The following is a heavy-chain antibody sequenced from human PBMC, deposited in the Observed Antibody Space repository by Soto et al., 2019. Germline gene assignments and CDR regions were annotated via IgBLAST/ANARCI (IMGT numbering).Heavy chain of an antibody. CDR3: ARGYSSSWYDYYYYYMDV. CDR2: INSDGSST. V-gene: IGHV3-74*01. CDR1: GITFSSYW. J-gene: IGHJ6*03. D-gene: IGHD6-13*01. Sequence: GGSLRLYCAASGITFSSYWMDWDSQAPGQGMVWVSRINSDGSSTSYADSVKGRFTISRDNAKNTLYLQMNSLRAEDTAVYYCARGYSSSWYDYYYYYMDVWGKGTTVTVSS.